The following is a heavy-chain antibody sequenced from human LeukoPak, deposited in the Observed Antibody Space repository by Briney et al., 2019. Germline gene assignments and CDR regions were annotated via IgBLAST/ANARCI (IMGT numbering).Heavy chain of an antibody. D-gene: IGHD3-22*01. V-gene: IGHV4-34*01. CDR3: AREGSYYDSSGLYYMDV. CDR1: GESFSGYY. CDR2: IHHSGST. J-gene: IGHJ6*03. Sequence: PSETLSLTCAVYGESFSGYYWSWIRQPPAKGLEWIGEIHHSGSTNYNRSLKSRVTISVDTSKNQFSLKLSSVTAADTAVYYCAREGSYYDSSGLYYMDVWGKGTTVTVSS.